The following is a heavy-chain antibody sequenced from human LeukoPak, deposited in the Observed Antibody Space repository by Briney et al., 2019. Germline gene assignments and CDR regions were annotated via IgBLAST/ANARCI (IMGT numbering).Heavy chain of an antibody. J-gene: IGHJ4*02. Sequence: GGSLRLSCAASGFTLSSYTMYWVRQAPGRGLVWVARFTSDGNSMTYADFVKGRFTVSRDIAKNTLYLQMNSLRAEDTAVYYCARAQVGTPTDCWGQGTLVSVSS. D-gene: IGHD1-26*01. CDR1: GFTLSSYT. CDR3: ARAQVGTPTDC. CDR2: FTSDGNSM. V-gene: IGHV3-74*01.